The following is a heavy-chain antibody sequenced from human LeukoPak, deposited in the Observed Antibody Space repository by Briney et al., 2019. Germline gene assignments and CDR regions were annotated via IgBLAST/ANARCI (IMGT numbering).Heavy chain of an antibody. V-gene: IGHV1-2*02. CDR3: ARAADSLCGAGCFFNYFDT. D-gene: IGHD2-21*02. CDR1: GYSFTDYY. J-gene: IGHJ5*02. CDR2: INPKNGAT. Sequence: GASVKVSCKASGYSFTDYYLHWVRQAPGQGLEWMGCINPKNGATGYAQEFQVGVTMTRDTSSSTAYMEVETLRSDDRALYYCARAADSLCGAGCFFNYFDTWGQGSLVTVSS.